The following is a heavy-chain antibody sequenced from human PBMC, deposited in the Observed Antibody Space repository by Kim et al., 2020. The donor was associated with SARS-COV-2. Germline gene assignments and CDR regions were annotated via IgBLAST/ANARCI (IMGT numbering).Heavy chain of an antibody. CDR1: GFTFSSYA. CDR3: ARPFSYCGGDCYSQRLYWYFDL. J-gene: IGHJ2*01. Sequence: GGSLRLSCAASGFTFSSYAMHWVRQAPGKGLEWVAVISYDGSNKYYADSVKGRFTISRDNSKNTLYLQMNSLRAEDTAVYYCARPFSYCGGDCYSQRLYWYFDLWGRGTLVTVSS. V-gene: IGHV3-30*04. D-gene: IGHD2-21*02. CDR2: ISYDGSNK.